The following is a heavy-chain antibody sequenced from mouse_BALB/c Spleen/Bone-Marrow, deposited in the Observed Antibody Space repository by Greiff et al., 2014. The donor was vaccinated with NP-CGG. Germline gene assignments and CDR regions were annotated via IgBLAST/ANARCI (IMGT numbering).Heavy chain of an antibody. CDR3: ARGGLLRAVDY. D-gene: IGHD2-3*01. CDR1: GYSFTGYF. J-gene: IGHJ4*01. CDR2: INPYNGDT. Sequence: EVMLVESGPELVKPGASVKISCKASGYSFTGYFMNWVMQSHGKSLEWIGRINPYNGDTFYNQKFKGKATLTVDKSSSTAHMELRSLASEDSAVYYCARGGLLRAVDYWGQGTSVTVSS. V-gene: IGHV1-20*02.